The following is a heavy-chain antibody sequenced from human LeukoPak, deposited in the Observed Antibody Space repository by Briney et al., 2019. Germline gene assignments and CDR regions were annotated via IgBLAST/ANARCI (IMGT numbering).Heavy chain of an antibody. V-gene: IGHV4-59*01. CDR2: IYYSGST. D-gene: IGHD6-19*01. CDR1: GASISRYY. Sequence: PSETLSLTCSVSGASISRYYWSWIRQPPGKGLEWIAHIYYSGSTDYNPSLKSRVTISVDTSKNQFSLKLSSVTAADTAVYYCARVPYTSGWYYFDYWGQGTLVTVSS. J-gene: IGHJ4*02. CDR3: ARVPYTSGWYYFDY.